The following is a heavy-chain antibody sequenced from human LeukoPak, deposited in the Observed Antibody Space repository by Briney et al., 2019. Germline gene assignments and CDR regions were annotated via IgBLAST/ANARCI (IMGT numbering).Heavy chain of an antibody. CDR2: ISGSGDGT. CDR3: AKDLGYCSSTSCYYYYMDV. CDR1: GFTFSNFA. D-gene: IGHD2-2*01. Sequence: GGSLRLSCAASGFTFSNFAMSWVRQAPGKGLEWVSGISGSGDGTYYADSVKGRFTISRANSENTLYLQMNSLRADDTAVYFCAKDLGYCSSTSCYYYYMDVWGKGTTVTVSS. V-gene: IGHV3-23*01. J-gene: IGHJ6*03.